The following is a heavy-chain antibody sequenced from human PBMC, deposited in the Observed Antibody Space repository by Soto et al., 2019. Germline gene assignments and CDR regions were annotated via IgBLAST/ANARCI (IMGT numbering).Heavy chain of an antibody. Sequence: GASVKVSCKASGFTFTSSAVQWVRQARGQRLEWIGWIVVGSGNTNYAQKFQERVTITRDMSTSTAYMELSSLRSEDTAVYYCAADRDFWSGYTYYGMDVWGQGTTVTVS. CDR2: IVVGSGNT. D-gene: IGHD3-3*01. CDR3: AADRDFWSGYTYYGMDV. V-gene: IGHV1-58*01. J-gene: IGHJ6*02. CDR1: GFTFTSSA.